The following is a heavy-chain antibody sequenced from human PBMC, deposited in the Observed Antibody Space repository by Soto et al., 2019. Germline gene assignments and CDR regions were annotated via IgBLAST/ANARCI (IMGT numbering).Heavy chain of an antibody. CDR3: ARDGGYYYGMDV. J-gene: IGHJ6*02. CDR1: GFTFSSYG. V-gene: IGHV3-33*01. Sequence: QVQLVESGGGVVQPGRSLRLSCAASGFTFSSYGMHWVRQAPGKRLEWVAVIWYDGSNKYYADSVKGRFTISRDNSKNTLYLQMNSLRAEDTAVYYCARDGGYYYGMDVWGQGTTVTVSS. D-gene: IGHD3-16*01. CDR2: IWYDGSNK.